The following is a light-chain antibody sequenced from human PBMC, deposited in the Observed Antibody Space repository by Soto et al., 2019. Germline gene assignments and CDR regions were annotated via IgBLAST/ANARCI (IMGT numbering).Light chain of an antibody. CDR2: GSS. J-gene: IGKJ1*01. CDR1: QSVSSN. Sequence: EIVLTQSPATLSLSPGERATLSCRASQSVSSNLAWYQQKPGQAPRLLIYGSSTRAAGIPDRFSGSESGTGFTLTISSLEPEDFAVYYCQQYVSSPRTFGQGTKVDIK. CDR3: QQYVSSPRT. V-gene: IGKV3-20*01.